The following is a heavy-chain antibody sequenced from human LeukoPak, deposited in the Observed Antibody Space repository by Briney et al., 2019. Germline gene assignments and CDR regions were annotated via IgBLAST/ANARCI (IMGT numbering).Heavy chain of an antibody. V-gene: IGHV3-53*01. CDR2: IYGGGST. J-gene: IGHJ4*02. CDR1: GFTVSSNY. Sequence: TGGSLRLSCAASGFTVSSNYMSWVRRAPGKGLEWVSLIYGGGSTYYADSVKGRFTISRDNSKSTLYLQMNSLRAEDTAVYYCAKGMGDSVGYFDYWGQGTLVTVSS. CDR3: AKGMGDSVGYFDY. D-gene: IGHD2-21*01.